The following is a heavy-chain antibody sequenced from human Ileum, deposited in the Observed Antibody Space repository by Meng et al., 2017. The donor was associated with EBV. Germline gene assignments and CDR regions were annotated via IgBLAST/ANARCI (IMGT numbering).Heavy chain of an antibody. J-gene: IGHJ4*02. D-gene: IGHD3-22*01. CDR1: GGSSSRSDW. Sequence: VELQEAGPGQVKPSETLSLTCAVCGGSSSRSDWWSWVRQPPGKGLEWSGETSHSGSTNYSPSLKSRVTISLDKSKNQLSLKLNSVTAADTAVYYCASSDYYRSDYWGQGTLVTVSS. CDR2: TSHSGST. V-gene: IGHV4-4*02. CDR3: ASSDYYRSDY.